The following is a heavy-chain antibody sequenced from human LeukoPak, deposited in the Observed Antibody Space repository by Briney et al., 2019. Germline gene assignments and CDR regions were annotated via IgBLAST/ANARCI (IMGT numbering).Heavy chain of an antibody. J-gene: IGHJ4*02. CDR1: GFTFNNYG. CDR3: AKDSSGYSPLDY. CDR2: IGYDGSDK. V-gene: IGHV3-30*02. Sequence: SGGSLRLSCAASGFTFNNYGMHWARQTPGKGLECVAFIGYDGSDKNYADSVKGRFTISRDNSKHTLYLQMNSLRAEDTAVYYCAKDSSGYSPLDYWGQGTLVTVSS. D-gene: IGHD2-15*01.